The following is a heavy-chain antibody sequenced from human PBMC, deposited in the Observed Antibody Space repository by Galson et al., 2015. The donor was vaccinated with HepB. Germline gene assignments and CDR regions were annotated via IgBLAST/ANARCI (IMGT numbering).Heavy chain of an antibody. Sequence: LRLSCAASGFTFSSYGMHWVRQAPGKGLEWVAFIRYDGSNKYYADSVKGRFTISRDNSKNTLYLQMNSLRAEDTAVYYCANEKYYYDSSGKEPPDYWGQGTLVTVSS. V-gene: IGHV3-30*02. CDR1: GFTFSSYG. J-gene: IGHJ4*02. CDR2: IRYDGSNK. CDR3: ANEKYYYDSSGKEPPDY. D-gene: IGHD3-22*01.